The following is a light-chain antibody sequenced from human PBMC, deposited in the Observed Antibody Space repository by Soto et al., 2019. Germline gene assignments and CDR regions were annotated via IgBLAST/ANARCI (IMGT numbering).Light chain of an antibody. CDR1: QSVSSY. CDR3: LQRSGWPWT. J-gene: IGKJ1*01. CDR2: VAS. V-gene: IGKV3-11*01. Sequence: EIVLTQSPATLSLSPGERATLSCRASQSVSSYLAWYQQKPGQAPRLLIYVASNRATDIPARFSGSGSGTDVTLTISSLEPEDFAVYYCLQRSGWPWTFGQGTKVEIK.